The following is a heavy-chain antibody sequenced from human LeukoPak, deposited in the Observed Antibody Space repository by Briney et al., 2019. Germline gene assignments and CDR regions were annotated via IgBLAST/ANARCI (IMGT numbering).Heavy chain of an antibody. V-gene: IGHV4-30-4*01. CDR1: GGSINSNDYN. D-gene: IGHD2-2*01. J-gene: IGHJ2*01. CDR2: IYYSGSA. Sequence: SQTLSPTCTVSGGSINSNDYNWSWIRQPPGKGLEWIGYIYYSGSAYYNPSLKSRLTISVDTSKNQFSLRLTSVTAADTAVYYCAREVVVVPAASLGWYLDLWGRGTLVTVSS. CDR3: AREVVVVPAASLGWYLDL.